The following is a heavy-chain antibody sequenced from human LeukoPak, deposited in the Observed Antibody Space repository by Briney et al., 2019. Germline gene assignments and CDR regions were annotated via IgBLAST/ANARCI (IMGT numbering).Heavy chain of an antibody. CDR2: INHSGST. D-gene: IGHD2-15*01. CDR3: ARGLSAIVY. CDR1: GGSFSGYY. Sequence: SETLSLTCAVYGGSFSGYYWSWIRQPPGKGLEWIGEINHSGSTNYNPSLKSRVTISVDTSKNQFSLKLSSVTAADTAVYYCARGLSAIVYWGQGSLVTVSS. J-gene: IGHJ4*02. V-gene: IGHV4-34*01.